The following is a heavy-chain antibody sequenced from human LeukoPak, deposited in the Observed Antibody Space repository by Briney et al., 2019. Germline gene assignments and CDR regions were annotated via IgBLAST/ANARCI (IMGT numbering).Heavy chain of an antibody. J-gene: IGHJ4*02. Sequence: GGSLRLSCAASGFTFSSYAMSWVRQAPGKGLEWVSAISGSGGNTYYADAVKSRFTISRDTSKNTLYLQMNSLRAEDTAVYYCSTSRGYYYDSSGYYYFDYWGEGTLVTVSS. CDR2: ISGSGGNT. D-gene: IGHD3-22*01. CDR1: GFTFSSYA. CDR3: STSRGYYYDSSGYYYFDY. V-gene: IGHV3-23*01.